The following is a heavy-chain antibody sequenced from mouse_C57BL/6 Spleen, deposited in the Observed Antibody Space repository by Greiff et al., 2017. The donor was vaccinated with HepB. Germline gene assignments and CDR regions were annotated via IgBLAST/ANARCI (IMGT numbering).Heavy chain of an antibody. CDR3: AGYGNYYFDV. D-gene: IGHD2-1*01. Sequence: EVKLMESGPGLVKPSQSLSLTCSVTGYSITSGYYWNWIRQFPGNKLEWMGYISYDGSNNYNPSLKNRISITRDTSKNQSFLKLNSVTTEDTATYYCAGYGNYYFDVWGTGTTVTVSS. CDR2: ISYDGSN. J-gene: IGHJ1*03. CDR1: GYSITSGYY. V-gene: IGHV3-6*01.